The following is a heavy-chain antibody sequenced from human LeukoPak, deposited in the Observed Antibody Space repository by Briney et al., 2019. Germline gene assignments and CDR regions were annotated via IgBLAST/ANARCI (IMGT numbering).Heavy chain of an antibody. CDR1: GGSISSGSYY. J-gene: IGHJ4*02. CDR3: ARAGEDIVVVVAATTESTFDY. Sequence: SETLSLTCTVSGGSISSGSYYWSWIRQPAGKGLEWIGRIYTSGTTNYNPSLKSRVTISVDTSKNQFSLKLSSVTAADTAVYYCARAGEDIVVVVAATTESTFDYWGQGTLVTVSS. D-gene: IGHD2-15*01. V-gene: IGHV4-61*02. CDR2: IYTSGTT.